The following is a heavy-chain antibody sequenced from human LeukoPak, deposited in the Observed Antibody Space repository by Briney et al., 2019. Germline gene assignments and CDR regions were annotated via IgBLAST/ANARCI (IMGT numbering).Heavy chain of an antibody. Sequence: ASVKVSCKASGYTFTIYPMHWVRQAPGQRLEWMGWINAGNGNTKYSQEFQDRVTITRDTSASTVYMELSSLRSEDTAVYYCARGYGSGSYAPQYYFDYWGQGTLVTVSS. CDR1: GYTFTIYP. D-gene: IGHD3-10*01. V-gene: IGHV1-3*03. J-gene: IGHJ4*02. CDR2: INAGNGNT. CDR3: ARGYGSGSYAPQYYFDY.